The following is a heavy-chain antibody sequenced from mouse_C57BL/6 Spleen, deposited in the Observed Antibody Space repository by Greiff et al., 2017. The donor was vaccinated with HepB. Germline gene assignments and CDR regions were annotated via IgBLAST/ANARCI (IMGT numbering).Heavy chain of an antibody. CDR3: TRMITTHYYFDY. J-gene: IGHJ2*01. CDR2: IRNKANNHAT. CDR1: GFTFSDAW. Sequence: DVQLVESGGGLVQPGGSMKLSCAASGFTFSDAWMDWVRQSPEKGLEWVAEIRNKANNHATYYAESVKGRFTISRDDSKSSVYLQMNSLRAEDTGIYYCTRMITTHYYFDYWGQGTTLTVSS. D-gene: IGHD2-4*01. V-gene: IGHV6-6*01.